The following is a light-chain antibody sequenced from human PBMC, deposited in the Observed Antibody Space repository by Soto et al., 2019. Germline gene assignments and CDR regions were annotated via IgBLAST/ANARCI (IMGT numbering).Light chain of an antibody. J-gene: IGKJ5*01. V-gene: IGKV3-20*01. CDR3: QHYQVGQPIA. CDR2: GAS. Sequence: IVLTQSPDTLSFSPGERPTLSCRASQSVGTRLAWYQHKTGQAPSLLMSGASSRATGIPDRFSGSGSETDFTLTISRLEPEDFALYYCQHYQVGQPIAFGRGTRLEI. CDR1: QSVGTR.